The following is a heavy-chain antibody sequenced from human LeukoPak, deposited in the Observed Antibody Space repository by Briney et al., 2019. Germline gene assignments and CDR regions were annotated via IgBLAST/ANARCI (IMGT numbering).Heavy chain of an antibody. Sequence: PSETLSLTCTVSGGSITSSSYYWGWIRQPPGKGLERIGSIYYSGTTYYNPSLKSRVTISLDTSMNQFSLKLSSVTAADTAVYYCAREGEPALIPDYWGQGTLVTVSS. CDR1: GGSITSSSYY. CDR2: IYYSGTT. D-gene: IGHD1-14*01. CDR3: AREGEPALIPDY. V-gene: IGHV4-39*07. J-gene: IGHJ4*02.